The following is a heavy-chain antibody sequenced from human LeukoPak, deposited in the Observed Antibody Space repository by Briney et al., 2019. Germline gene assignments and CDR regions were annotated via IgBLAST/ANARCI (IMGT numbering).Heavy chain of an antibody. CDR1: GFTFSNYA. CDR3: AKSSGFGAARYYFDY. J-gene: IGHJ4*02. V-gene: IGHV3-23*01. D-gene: IGHD3-16*01. Sequence: PGGSLRLSCAASGFTFSNYALNWVRQAPGKGLEWVSVISGSAGTTYYADSVKGRFTISRDNSKNTLYLQMNSLRAEDTAVYYCAKSSGFGAARYYFDYWGKGTLVTVSS. CDR2: ISGSAGTT.